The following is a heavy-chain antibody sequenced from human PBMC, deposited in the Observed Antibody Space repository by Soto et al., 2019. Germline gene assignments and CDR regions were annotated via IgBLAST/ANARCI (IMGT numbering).Heavy chain of an antibody. CDR2: INPNGGST. CDR3: TRGLASGDY. V-gene: IGHV1-46*03. CDR1: GYIFTNFY. D-gene: IGHD6-6*01. J-gene: IGHJ4*02. Sequence: QVQLVQPGAEVKKPGASVKFSCKASGYIFTNFYIHWVRQAPGQGLEWIGIINPNGGSTNYAQNFQXXXXXXXDXXXXTVYMDLSSLRSEDTAVYYCTRGLASGDYWGQGTLITVSS.